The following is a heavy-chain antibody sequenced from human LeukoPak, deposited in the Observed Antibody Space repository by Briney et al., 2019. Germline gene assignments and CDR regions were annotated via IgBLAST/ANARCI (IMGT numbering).Heavy chain of an antibody. CDR2: INSDGSST. V-gene: IGHV3-74*01. Sequence: PGGSLRLSCAASGFTFSSYWMHWVRHAPGKGLVWVSRINSDGSSTSYADSVKGRFTISRDNAKNTLYLQMNSLRAEDTAVYYCARGLIRGYNWFDPWGQGTLVTVSS. J-gene: IGHJ5*02. CDR1: GFTFSSYW. CDR3: ARGLIRGYNWFDP. D-gene: IGHD3-16*01.